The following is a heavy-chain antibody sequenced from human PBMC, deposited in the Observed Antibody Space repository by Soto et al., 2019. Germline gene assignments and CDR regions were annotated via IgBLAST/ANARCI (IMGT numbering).Heavy chain of an antibody. CDR1: GYTFTDYY. D-gene: IGHD2-15*01. Sequence: QVQLVQSGAEVKKPGASVKVSCKASGYTFTDYYMHWVRQAPGQGLEWMAWINPNSGATNYAQKLQGRVNMTRDTSISPAYMELSSLTSDDTAVYYGASGGVGAYSAFDPWGQGTLVTVAS. CDR2: INPNSGAT. J-gene: IGHJ5*02. V-gene: IGHV1-2*02. CDR3: ASGGVGAYSAFDP.